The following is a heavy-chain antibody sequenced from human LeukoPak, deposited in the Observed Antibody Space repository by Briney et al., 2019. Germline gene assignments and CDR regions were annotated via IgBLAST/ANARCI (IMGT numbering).Heavy chain of an antibody. CDR3: ARTPVLLWFGEFLYYFDY. CDR1: GSTFSSYA. J-gene: IGHJ4*02. CDR2: ISYDGSNK. V-gene: IGHV3-30-3*01. D-gene: IGHD3-10*01. Sequence: GGSLRLSCAASGSTFSSYAMHWVRQAPGKGLEWVAVISYDGSNKYYADSVKGRFTISRDNSKNTLYLQMNSLRAEDTAVYYCARTPVLLWFGEFLYYFDYWGQGTLVTVSS.